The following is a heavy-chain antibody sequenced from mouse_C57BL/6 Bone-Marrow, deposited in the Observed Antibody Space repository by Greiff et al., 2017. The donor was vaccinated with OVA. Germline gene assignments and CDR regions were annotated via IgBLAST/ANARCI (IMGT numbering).Heavy chain of an antibody. J-gene: IGHJ2*01. V-gene: IGHV5-9-1*02. D-gene: IGHD2-5*01. CDR1: GFTFSSYA. CDR3: TRESNHYFDY. CDR2: ISSGGDYI. Sequence: EVQLVESGEGLVKPGGSLKLSCAASGFTFSSYAMSWVRQTPEKRLEWVAYISSGGDYIYYADTVQGRFTISRDNARNTLYLQMSRLKSEDTAMYYCTRESNHYFDYWGQGTTLTVSS.